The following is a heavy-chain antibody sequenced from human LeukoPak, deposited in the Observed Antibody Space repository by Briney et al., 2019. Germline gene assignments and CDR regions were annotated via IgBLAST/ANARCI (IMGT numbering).Heavy chain of an antibody. Sequence: GASVKVSCKASGYTFTSYYMHWVRQAPGQGLEWMVIINPPGGSTSYAQKFQGRATMARDTSTSTVYMELSSLRSEGTGVYYCARDRCSGGSWYAPFDYGGQGTLVTVSA. CDR1: GYTFTSYY. V-gene: IGHV1-46*01. D-gene: IGHD2-15*01. J-gene: IGHJ4*02. CDR2: INPPGGST. CDR3: ARDRCSGGSWYAPFDY.